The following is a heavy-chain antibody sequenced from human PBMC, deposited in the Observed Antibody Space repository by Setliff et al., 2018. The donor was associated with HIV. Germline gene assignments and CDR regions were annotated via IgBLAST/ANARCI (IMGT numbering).Heavy chain of an antibody. V-gene: IGHV1-8*01. CDR1: GYIFTQSD. Sequence: PSASVKVSCKASGYIFTQSDINWVRQATGQMPEWMGWMKPKSGKTGYKQTFQDRITITRDSSTYTLHMELKTLTSEDTAVYYCARSGPRDHDFWSDQSRRYFDLWGRGTLVTVSS. J-gene: IGHJ2*01. CDR2: MKPKSGKT. D-gene: IGHD3-3*01. CDR3: ARSGPRDHDFWSDQSRRYFDL.